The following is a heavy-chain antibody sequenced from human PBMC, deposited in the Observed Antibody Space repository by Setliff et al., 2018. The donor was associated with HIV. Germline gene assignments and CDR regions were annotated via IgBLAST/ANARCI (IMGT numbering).Heavy chain of an antibody. CDR3: ARNIDMHYDFWSAYDY. V-gene: IGHV1-2*02. CDR1: GYTFTGYH. Sequence: ASVKVSCKPSGYTFTGYHMHWVRQAPGQGLEWMGWINVNNDATNYAQKFQGRVSMTRDTSISTAYMELRSLTSDDTAVYYCARNIDMHYDFWSAYDYWGQGALVTVS. D-gene: IGHD3-3*01. J-gene: IGHJ4*02. CDR2: INVNNDAT.